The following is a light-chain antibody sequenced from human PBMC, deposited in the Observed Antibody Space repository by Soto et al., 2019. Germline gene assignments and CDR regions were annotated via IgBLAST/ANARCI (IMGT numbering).Light chain of an antibody. J-gene: IGKJ3*01. CDR2: AAS. CDR3: QQYDNLPFT. Sequence: EIAMTQSPATLSVSPGERGTLSCRASQSVSSNLAWYQQKPGQAPRLLIYAASARATGIPARFSGSGSGTDFTLTISSLQSEDFATYYCQQYDNLPFTFGPGTKVDIK. CDR1: QSVSSN. V-gene: IGKV3-15*01.